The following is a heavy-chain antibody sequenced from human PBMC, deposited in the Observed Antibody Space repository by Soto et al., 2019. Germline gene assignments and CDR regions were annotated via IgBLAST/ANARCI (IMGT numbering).Heavy chain of an antibody. D-gene: IGHD1-7*01. CDR1: GGSISSGGYY. V-gene: IGHV4-31*03. Sequence: SETLSLTCTVSGGSISSGGYYWSWIRQHPGKGLEWIGYIYYSGSTYYNPSLKSRVTISVDTSKNQFSLRLSSVTAADTAVYYCARKYNWNYIGGWFDPWGQGTLVTVSS. CDR2: IYYSGST. CDR3: ARKYNWNYIGGWFDP. J-gene: IGHJ5*02.